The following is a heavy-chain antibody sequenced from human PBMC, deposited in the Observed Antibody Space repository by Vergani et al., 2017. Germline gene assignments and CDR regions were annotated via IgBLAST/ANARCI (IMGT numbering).Heavy chain of an antibody. D-gene: IGHD6-13*01. CDR1: GGSISSYY. V-gene: IGHV4-59*01. CDR2: IYYSGST. CDR3: ARIGSSWYDY. J-gene: IGHJ4*02. Sequence: QVQLQESGPGLVKPSETLSLTCTVSGGSISSYYWSWIRQPPGKGPEWIGYIYYSGSTNYNPSLKSRVTISVDTSKNQFSLKLSSVTAADTAVYYCARIGSSWYDYWGQGTLVTVSS.